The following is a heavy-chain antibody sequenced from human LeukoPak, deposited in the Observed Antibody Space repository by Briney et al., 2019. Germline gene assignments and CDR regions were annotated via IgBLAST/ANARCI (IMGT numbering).Heavy chain of an antibody. J-gene: IGHJ4*02. CDR2: INPSGGST. CDR1: GYTFSSYY. Sequence: ASVKVSCKASGYTFSSYYMHWVRQAPGQGLEWMGMINPSGGSTNYAQKFQGRVTVTRDTSTSTVYMELSSLRSEDTAVYYCAREGVLRYFDWLAYFDYWGQGTLVTVSS. D-gene: IGHD3-9*01. CDR3: AREGVLRYFDWLAYFDY. V-gene: IGHV1-46*01.